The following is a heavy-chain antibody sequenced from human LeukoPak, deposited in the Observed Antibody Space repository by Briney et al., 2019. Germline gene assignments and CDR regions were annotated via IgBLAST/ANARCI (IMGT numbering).Heavy chain of an antibody. J-gene: IGHJ5*02. CDR2: ISSSSSYI. D-gene: IGHD3-22*01. Sequence: GGSLRLSCAASGFTFSSYSMNWVRQAPGKGLEWVSSISSSSSYIYYADSVKGRFTISRDNAKNSLYLQMNSLRAEDTAVYYCARATAYYYDSSGSWGQGTLVTVSS. CDR1: GFTFSSYS. V-gene: IGHV3-21*01. CDR3: ARATAYYYDSSGS.